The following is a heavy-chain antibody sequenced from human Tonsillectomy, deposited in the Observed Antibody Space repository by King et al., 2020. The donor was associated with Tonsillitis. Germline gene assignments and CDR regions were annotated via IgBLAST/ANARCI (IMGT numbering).Heavy chain of an antibody. V-gene: IGHV2-70*01. Sequence: TLKESGPALGKPPQTLTLTCIFSGVSLSTSGMGVSWIRQPPGKALEWLALLDWDDDKYYSTSFETRVTISQDTSKNQVVLTMTNMDPLDTATYYCARSSYDILTGYSSYYFDYWGQGTLVTVSS. CDR1: GVSLSTSGMG. J-gene: IGHJ4*02. CDR3: ARSSYDILTGYSSYYFDY. CDR2: LDWDDDK. D-gene: IGHD3-9*01.